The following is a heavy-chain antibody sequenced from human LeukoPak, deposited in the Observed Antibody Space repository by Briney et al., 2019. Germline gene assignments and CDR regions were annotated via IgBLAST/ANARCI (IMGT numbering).Heavy chain of an antibody. D-gene: IGHD6-19*01. CDR3: AKEVASGWYNWFDP. Sequence: GGSLRLSCAASGFTFSSYVMSWVRQAPGKGLEWVSAISGSGGSTYYADSVKGRFTISRDNSKNTLYLQMYSLRAEDTAVYYCAKEVASGWYNWFDPWGQGTLVIVSS. CDR2: ISGSGGST. J-gene: IGHJ5*02. CDR1: GFTFSSYV. V-gene: IGHV3-23*01.